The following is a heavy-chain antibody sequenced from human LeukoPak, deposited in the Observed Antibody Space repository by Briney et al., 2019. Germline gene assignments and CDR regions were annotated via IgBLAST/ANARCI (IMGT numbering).Heavy chain of an antibody. CDR3: ARGGGPYSSGWYGYDY. D-gene: IGHD6-19*01. Sequence: GGSLRLSCAASGLNFSSYWMHWVRQAPGKGLVWVSRINGDGSSTIYADSVKGRFTISRDNAKNTLYLQMNSLRAEDTAVYYCARGGGPYSSGWYGYDYWGQGTLVTVSS. CDR1: GLNFSSYW. V-gene: IGHV3-74*01. J-gene: IGHJ4*02. CDR2: INGDGSST.